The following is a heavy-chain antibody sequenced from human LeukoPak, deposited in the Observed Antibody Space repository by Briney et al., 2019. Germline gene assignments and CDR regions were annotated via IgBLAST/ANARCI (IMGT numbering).Heavy chain of an antibody. Sequence: GGSLRLSCAASGFTFSTYTMYWVRHPPGKGLEWVSIIGSSGGGIHYADSVKGRFTISRDNSKNALYLQMNSLRVEDTAVYYCARGRPYGNDYWGQGTLVTVSS. J-gene: IGHJ4*02. CDR2: IGSSGGGI. V-gene: IGHV3-23*01. CDR1: GFTFSTYT. CDR3: ARGRPYGNDY. D-gene: IGHD3-10*01.